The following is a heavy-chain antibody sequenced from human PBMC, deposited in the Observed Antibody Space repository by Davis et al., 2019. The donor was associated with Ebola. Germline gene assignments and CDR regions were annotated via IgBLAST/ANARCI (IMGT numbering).Heavy chain of an antibody. CDR3: TTRLVNHFDY. D-gene: IGHD6-19*01. CDR2: ISDRSEHT. V-gene: IGHV3-23*01. CDR1: EFTFSSYG. Sequence: PGGSLRLSCAASEFTFSSYGMTWVRQAPGKGLEWVSTISDRSEHTHYADSVKGRFTISRDDSKNTVFLHMNTLRAEDTAIYYCTTRLVNHFDYWGQGTLVTVSS. J-gene: IGHJ4*02.